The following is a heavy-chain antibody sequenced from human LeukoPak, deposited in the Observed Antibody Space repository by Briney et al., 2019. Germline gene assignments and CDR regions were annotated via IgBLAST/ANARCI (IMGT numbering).Heavy chain of an antibody. D-gene: IGHD6-13*01. CDR1: GFTFSSYG. V-gene: IGHV3-30*18. CDR3: AKGFRPYSSSWYFDY. J-gene: IGHJ4*02. CDR2: ISYDGSNK. Sequence: PGGSLRLSCAASGFTFSSYGMHWVRQAPGKGLEWVAVISYDGSNKYYADSVKGRFTISRDNSKNTLYLQMNSLRAEDTAVYYCAKGFRPYSSSWYFDYWGQGTLVTVSS.